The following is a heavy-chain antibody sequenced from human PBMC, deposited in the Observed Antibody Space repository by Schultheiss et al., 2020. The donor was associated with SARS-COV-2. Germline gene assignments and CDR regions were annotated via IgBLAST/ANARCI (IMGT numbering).Heavy chain of an antibody. V-gene: IGHV1-8*01. CDR2: MNPNSGNT. Sequence: ASVKVSCKASGYTFTSYDINWVRQATGQGLEWMGWMNPNSGNTGYAQKFQGRVTMTRNTSISTAYMELSSLRSDDTAVYYCVRAARITIFGVVISRNSRWFDPWGQGTLVTVAS. J-gene: IGHJ5*02. CDR1: GYTFTSYD. CDR3: VRAARITIFGVVISRNSRWFDP. D-gene: IGHD3-3*01.